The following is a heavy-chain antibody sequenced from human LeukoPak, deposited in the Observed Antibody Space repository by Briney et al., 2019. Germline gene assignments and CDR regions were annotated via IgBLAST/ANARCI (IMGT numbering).Heavy chain of an antibody. V-gene: IGHV3-15*01. CDR3: TTDSWAYGSGISVTVDY. J-gene: IGHJ4*02. CDR1: GFTFSNAW. Sequence: PGGSLRLSCAASGFTFSNAWMSWVRQAPGKGLEWVGRIKSKTDGGTTDYAAPVKGRFTISRDDSKNTLYLQMNSLKTEDTAVYYCTTDSWAYGSGISVTVDYWGQGTLVTVSS. CDR2: IKSKTDGGTT. D-gene: IGHD3-10*01.